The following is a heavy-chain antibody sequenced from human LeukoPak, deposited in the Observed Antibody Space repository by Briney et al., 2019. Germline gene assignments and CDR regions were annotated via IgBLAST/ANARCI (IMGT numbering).Heavy chain of an antibody. J-gene: IGHJ3*02. CDR3: ARSNYYDSRSWGFDI. V-gene: IGHV3-30*04. Sequence: GGSLRLSCAASGFTLSSYVMHWVRQAPGKGLEWVTIISYDGTNKYYADSVKGRFTISRDNSKNTLFLQMNSLRAEDTAVYYCARSNYYDSRSWGFDIWGQGTMVTVSS. CDR2: ISYDGTNK. CDR1: GFTLSSYV. D-gene: IGHD3-22*01.